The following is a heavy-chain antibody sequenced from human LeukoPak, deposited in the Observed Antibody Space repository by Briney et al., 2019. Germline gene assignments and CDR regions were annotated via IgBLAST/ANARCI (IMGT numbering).Heavy chain of an antibody. D-gene: IGHD6-6*01. CDR1: GYTFTSYA. V-gene: IGHV7-4-1*02. CDR3: ARRQQLVPYYYYYGMDV. J-gene: IGHJ6*02. CDR2: INTNTGNP. Sequence: GASVKVSCKASGYTFTSYAMNWVRQAPGQGLEWMGWINTNTGNPTYAQGFTGRFVFSLDTSVSTAYLQISSLKAEDTAVYYCARRQQLVPYYYYYGMDVWGQGTTVTVSS.